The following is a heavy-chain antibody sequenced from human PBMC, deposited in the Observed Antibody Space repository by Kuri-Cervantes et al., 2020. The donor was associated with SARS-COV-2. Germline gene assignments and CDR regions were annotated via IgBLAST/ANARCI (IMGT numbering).Heavy chain of an antibody. D-gene: IGHD4-23*01. V-gene: IGHV1-18*01. Sequence: ASVKVSCKTSGYTFSTYGVSWVRQAPGRGLQWVGSINTYNGNTNYAQILQGRVTMTTDTSTNTAFMELRGLRSFDTAVYYCARSHTLYGGNSPPWDYWGQGTLVTVSS. CDR3: ARSHTLYGGNSPPWDY. CDR1: GYTFSTYG. J-gene: IGHJ4*02. CDR2: INTYNGNT.